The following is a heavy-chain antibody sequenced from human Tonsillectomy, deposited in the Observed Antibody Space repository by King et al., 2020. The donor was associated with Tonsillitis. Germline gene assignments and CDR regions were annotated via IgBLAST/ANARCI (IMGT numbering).Heavy chain of an antibody. Sequence: DVQLVESGGGLVQPGRSLRLSCAASGFTFDDYAMHWVRQAPGKGLEWVSHISWNSGSIGYADSVKGRFTISRDNAKNSLYLQMNSLRAEDTALYYCANGYSVYETGPFDSWGQGTLVTVSS. V-gene: IGHV3-9*01. D-gene: IGHD5/OR15-5a*01. CDR3: ANGYSVYETGPFDS. CDR1: GFTFDDYA. J-gene: IGHJ4*02. CDR2: ISWNSGSI.